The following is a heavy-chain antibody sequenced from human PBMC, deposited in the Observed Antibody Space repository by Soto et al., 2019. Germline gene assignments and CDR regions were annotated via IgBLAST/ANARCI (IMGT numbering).Heavy chain of an antibody. D-gene: IGHD2-8*01. J-gene: IGHJ6*02. CDR3: ARHSVYRLYRYYYGMDV. Sequence: GEPLKISSKGYGYSFTSYWISWVRQMPGKGLEWMGRIDPSDSYTNYSPSFQGHVTISADKSISTAYLQWSSLKASDTAMYYCARHSVYRLYRYYYGMDVRRQLTTFTASS. CDR2: IDPSDSYT. V-gene: IGHV5-10-1*01. CDR1: GYSFTSYW.